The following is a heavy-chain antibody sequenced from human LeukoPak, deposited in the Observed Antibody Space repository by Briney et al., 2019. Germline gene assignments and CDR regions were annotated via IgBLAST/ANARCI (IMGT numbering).Heavy chain of an antibody. D-gene: IGHD1-26*01. Sequence: GGSLRLSCAVSGFTFSNHAMSWVRQAPGKGLEWVSGISSSGSSTFFADHVKGRFTISRDNAKNSLYLQMTTLQAEDAAVYYCARRSPGTSSLFYYYMDVWGKGTTVTVSS. CDR1: GFTFSNHA. J-gene: IGHJ6*03. CDR2: ISSSGSST. V-gene: IGHV3-23*01. CDR3: ARRSPGTSSLFYYYMDV.